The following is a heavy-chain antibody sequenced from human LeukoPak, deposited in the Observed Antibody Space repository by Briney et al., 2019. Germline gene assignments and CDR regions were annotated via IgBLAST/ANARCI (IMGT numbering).Heavy chain of an antibody. CDR3: ARANYYDY. V-gene: IGHV3-74*01. CDR2: INSDGSIT. J-gene: IGHJ4*02. Sequence: GGSLRLSCAASGFTFSSYWMHWVRQAPGKGLVWVSRINSDGSITNYADSVKGRFTVSRDDAKNTLYLQMNSLRAEDTAVYYCARANYYDYWGREPWSPSPQ. CDR1: GFTFSSYW. D-gene: IGHD3-10*01.